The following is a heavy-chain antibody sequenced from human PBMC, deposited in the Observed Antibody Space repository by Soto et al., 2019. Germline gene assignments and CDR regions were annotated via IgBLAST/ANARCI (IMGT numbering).Heavy chain of an antibody. V-gene: IGHV1-69*12. CDR1: GGTFSSYV. D-gene: IGHD3-10*01. J-gene: IGHJ6*02. CDR3: PRGRTNSFGRSSYGLDA. Sequence: QVQLVQSGAEVKKPGTSVKVSCKGSGGTFSSYVISWVRQAPGQGLEWMGGIIPKFGTTKYAQKFQGRVTLTADEPTFIANMKLSTLRSEAPAVYYCPRGRTNSFGRSSYGLDAWGQGTTST. CDR2: IIPKFGTT.